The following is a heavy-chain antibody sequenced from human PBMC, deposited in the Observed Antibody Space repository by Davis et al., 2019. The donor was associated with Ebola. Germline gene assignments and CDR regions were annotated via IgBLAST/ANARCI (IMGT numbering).Heavy chain of an antibody. CDR3: ARDYGGNNHDAFDI. D-gene: IGHD4-23*01. CDR1: GFTVSSNY. V-gene: IGHV3-53*01. CDR2: IYSGGST. Sequence: GESLKISCAASGFTVSSNYMSWVRQAPGKGLEWVSVIYSGGSTYYADSVKGRFTISRDNAKNSLYLQMNSLRAEDTAVYYCARDYGGNNHDAFDIWGQGTMVTVSS. J-gene: IGHJ3*02.